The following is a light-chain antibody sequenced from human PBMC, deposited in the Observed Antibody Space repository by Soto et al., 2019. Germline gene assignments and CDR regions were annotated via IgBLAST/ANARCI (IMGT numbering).Light chain of an antibody. V-gene: IGLV2-23*02. J-gene: IGLJ3*02. Sequence: QSALTQPASVSGSPGQSITISCTGTSSDVGSYNLVSWYQHHPGKAPKLMIYVVSKRPSGVSNHFSGSKSGNTASLTISGLQAEDEADYYCCSYAGSSTWVFGGGTQLTVL. CDR3: CSYAGSSTWV. CDR2: VVS. CDR1: SSDVGSYNL.